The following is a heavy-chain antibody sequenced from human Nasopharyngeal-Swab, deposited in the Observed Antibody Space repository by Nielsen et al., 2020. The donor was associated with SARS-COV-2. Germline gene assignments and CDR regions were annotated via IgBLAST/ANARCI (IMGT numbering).Heavy chain of an antibody. D-gene: IGHD1-14*01. CDR2: TSSSSSTI. CDR1: GFTFSSYS. Sequence: GGSLRLSCAASGFTFSSYSMNWVRQAPGKGLEWVSYTSSSSSTIYYADSVKGRFTISRDNAKNSLYLQMNSLRAEDTAVYYCAREEELGTAYYFDYWGQGTLVTVSS. V-gene: IGHV3-48*01. CDR3: AREEELGTAYYFDY. J-gene: IGHJ4*02.